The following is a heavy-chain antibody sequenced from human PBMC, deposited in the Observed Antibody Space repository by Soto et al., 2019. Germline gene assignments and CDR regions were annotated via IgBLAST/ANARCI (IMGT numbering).Heavy chain of an antibody. J-gene: IGHJ4*02. CDR1: GGSVRSGSYY. Sequence: PSETLSLTCTVSGGSVRSGSYYWSWIRQPPGKGLEWIGYIYYSGSTNYNPSLKSRVTISVDTSKNQFSLKLSSVTAADTAVYYCARDYYGSGSFSYWGQGTLVTVSS. V-gene: IGHV4-61*01. CDR3: ARDYYGSGSFSY. CDR2: IYYSGST. D-gene: IGHD3-10*01.